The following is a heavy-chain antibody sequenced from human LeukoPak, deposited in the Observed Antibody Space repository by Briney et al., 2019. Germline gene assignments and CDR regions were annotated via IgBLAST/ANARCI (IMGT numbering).Heavy chain of an antibody. D-gene: IGHD1-1*01. Sequence: ASVKVSCKASGYTFTSYGISWVRQAPGQGLEWMGWISAYNGNTNYAQKLQGRVTMTTDTSTSTAYMELRSLRYDDTAVYYCARAGTGTTAPTYYYYGMDVWGQGTTVTVSS. CDR3: ARAGTGTTAPTYYYYGMDV. CDR1: GYTFTSYG. V-gene: IGHV1-18*01. CDR2: ISAYNGNT. J-gene: IGHJ6*02.